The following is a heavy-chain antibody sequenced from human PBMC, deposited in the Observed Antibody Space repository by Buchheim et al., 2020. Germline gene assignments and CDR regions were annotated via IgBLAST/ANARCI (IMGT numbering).Heavy chain of an antibody. V-gene: IGHV3-23*04. CDR3: ATPGGYSYGPNFEY. D-gene: IGHD5-18*01. CDR2: ISLTGAST. Sequence: VQLVESGGGVVQPGRSLRLSCAASGFTFSSYAMSWVRQAPGKGLEWVSSISLTGASTYYADSVKGRFTISRDNSKNTLYLQMDSLRVEDTAVYYCATPGGYSYGPNFEYWGQGTL. J-gene: IGHJ4*02. CDR1: GFTFSSYA.